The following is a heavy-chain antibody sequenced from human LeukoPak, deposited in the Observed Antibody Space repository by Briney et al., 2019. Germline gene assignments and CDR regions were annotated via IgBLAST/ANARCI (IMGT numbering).Heavy chain of an antibody. CDR2: INPNSGGT. V-gene: IGHV1-2*02. D-gene: IGHD6-13*01. CDR3: ARDLAIAAAGTHYYYYGMDV. Sequence: ASVKVSCKASGYTFTGYYMHWVRQAPGQGLEWMGWINPNSGGTNYAQKFQGRVTMTRDTSISTAYMELSRLRSDDTAVYYCARDLAIAAAGTHYYYYGMDVWGQGTTVTVSS. J-gene: IGHJ6*02. CDR1: GYTFTGYY.